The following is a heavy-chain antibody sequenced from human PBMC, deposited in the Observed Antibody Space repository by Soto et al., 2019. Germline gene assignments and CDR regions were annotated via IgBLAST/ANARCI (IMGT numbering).Heavy chain of an antibody. CDR3: ATNHPEVWGSYRSFSYYGMDV. CDR2: INHSGST. J-gene: IGHJ6*02. D-gene: IGHD3-16*02. V-gene: IGHV4-34*01. Sequence: SETLSLTCAVYGGAFSVYYWSWIRQPPGKGLEWIGEINHSGSTNYNPSLKSRVTISVDKSKNQFSLKLSSVTAADTAVYYCATNHPEVWGSYRSFSYYGMDVWGQGTTVTVSS. CDR1: GGAFSVYY.